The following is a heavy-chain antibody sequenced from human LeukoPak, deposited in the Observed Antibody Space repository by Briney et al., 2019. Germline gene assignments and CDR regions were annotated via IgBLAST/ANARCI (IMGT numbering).Heavy chain of an antibody. CDR1: GFTFSSYS. V-gene: IGHV3-21*01. CDR3: ARDIVVVPAAIQSSNYYYYYGMDV. D-gene: IGHD2-2*02. J-gene: IGHJ6*02. CDR2: ISSSSSYI. Sequence: GGSLRLSCAASGFTFSSYSMNWVRQAPGKGLEWVSSISSSSSYIYYADSVKGRFTISRDNSKNTLYLQMNSLRAEDTAVYYCARDIVVVPAAIQSSNYYYYYGMDVWGQGTTVTVSS.